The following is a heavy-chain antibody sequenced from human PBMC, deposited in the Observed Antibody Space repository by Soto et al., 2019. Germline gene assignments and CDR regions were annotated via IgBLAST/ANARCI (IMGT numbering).Heavy chain of an antibody. V-gene: IGHV4-59*08. CDR3: GRVITHNVYYYYYMDV. CDR2: IYYSGST. Sequence: PSVTLSVTCTVAGGNIISYDWSWIRQHPGKGLEWIGYIYYSGSTNYNPSLKSRVTISVDTSKNQFSLKLSSVTAADTAVYYCGRVITHNVYYYYYMDVWGKGTTVTVSS. CDR1: GGNIISYD. D-gene: IGHD3-22*01. J-gene: IGHJ6*03.